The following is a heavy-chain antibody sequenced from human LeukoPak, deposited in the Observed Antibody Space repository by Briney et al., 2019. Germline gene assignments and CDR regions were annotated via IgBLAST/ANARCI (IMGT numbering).Heavy chain of an antibody. CDR2: ISSSSSYI. Sequence: GGSLRLSCAASRFTFSSYSMNWVRQAPGKGLEWVSSISSSSSYIYYADSVKGRFTISRDNAKNSLYLQMNSLRAEDTAVYYCARDRYYDSSGYILDYWGQGTLVTVSS. V-gene: IGHV3-21*01. CDR3: ARDRYYDSSGYILDY. D-gene: IGHD3-22*01. CDR1: RFTFSSYS. J-gene: IGHJ4*02.